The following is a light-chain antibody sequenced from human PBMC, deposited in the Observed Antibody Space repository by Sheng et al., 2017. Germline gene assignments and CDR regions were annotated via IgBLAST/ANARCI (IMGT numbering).Light chain of an antibody. J-gene: IGKJ5*01. Sequence: IQLTQSPPSLSASVGDRVTITCRANYDIMNFLAWFQHKPGKPPTLLMYGASILQPGVPPRFSGTRSGTDFTLIISSLQPDDVAVYYCQNYNGAPVTFGQGTRLEIE. CDR2: GAS. CDR1: YDIMNF. CDR3: QNYNGAPVT. V-gene: IGKV1-27*01.